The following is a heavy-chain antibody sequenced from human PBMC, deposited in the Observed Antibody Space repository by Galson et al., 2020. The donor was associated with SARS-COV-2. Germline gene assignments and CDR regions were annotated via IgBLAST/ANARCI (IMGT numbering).Heavy chain of an antibody. D-gene: IGHD4-17*01. V-gene: IGHV3-30*18. CDR2: ISYDGSNK. Sequence: GGSLRLSCAASGFTFSSYGMHWVRQAPGKGLEWVAVISYDGSNKYYADSVKGRFTISRDNSKNTLYLQMNSLRAEDTAVYYCAKCTVTYYYYDYGMDVWGQGNTVTVSS. CDR3: AKCTVTYYYYDYGMDV. CDR1: GFTFSSYG. J-gene: IGHJ6*02.